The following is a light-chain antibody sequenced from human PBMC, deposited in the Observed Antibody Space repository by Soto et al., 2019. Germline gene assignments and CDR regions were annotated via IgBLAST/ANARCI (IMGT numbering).Light chain of an antibody. CDR1: QSVNSNH. CDR2: GAS. Sequence: VLTQSPGTLSLSPGERATLSCRASQSVNSNHLAWYQQRPGQAPRLLIHGASSRATGVPDRFSGSGSGTDFTLTISRLEPEDFAVYHCQCYGTSWWTFGQGTKV. J-gene: IGKJ1*01. V-gene: IGKV3-20*01. CDR3: QCYGTSWWT.